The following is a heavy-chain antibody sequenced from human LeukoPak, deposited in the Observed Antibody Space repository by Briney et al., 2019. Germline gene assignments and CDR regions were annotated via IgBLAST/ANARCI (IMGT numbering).Heavy chain of an antibody. CDR1: GFTFTTYS. J-gene: IGHJ6*04. CDR3: AELGITMIGGV. CDR2: IKQDRSEK. Sequence: GGSLRLSCAASGFTFTTYSMNWVRQAPGKGLELVANIKQDRSEKYYVDSVKGRFTISRDNAKNSLYLQMNSLRAEDTAVYYCAELGITMIGGVWGKGTTVTISS. V-gene: IGHV3-7*01. D-gene: IGHD3-10*02.